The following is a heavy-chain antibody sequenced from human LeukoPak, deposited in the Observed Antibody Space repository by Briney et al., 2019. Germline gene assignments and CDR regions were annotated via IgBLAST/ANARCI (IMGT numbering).Heavy chain of an antibody. CDR3: ARVLDY. V-gene: IGHV4-34*01. Sequence: SETLSLTCAVYGGSFSGYYWSWIRQPPGKGLEWIGEINHSGSTNYNPSLKSRVTISVDTSKNQFSLKLSSVTAADTAVYYCARVLDYWGQGTLVTVSS. J-gene: IGHJ4*02. CDR1: GGSFSGYY. CDR2: INHSGST.